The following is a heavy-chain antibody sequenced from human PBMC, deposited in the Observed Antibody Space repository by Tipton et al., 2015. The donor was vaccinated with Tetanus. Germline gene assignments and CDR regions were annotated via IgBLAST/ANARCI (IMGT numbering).Heavy chain of an antibody. CDR3: VRGRGLGAYSYGFEY. J-gene: IGHJ4*02. CDR2: IYFEGST. D-gene: IGHD5-18*01. CDR1: GGSISDKKYY. V-gene: IGHV4-39*02. Sequence: TLSLTCTVSGGSISDKKYYWGWIRQAPGKGLEWIASIYFEGSTYYSPSLKSRLTIDVDTSQNFFSLRLTSVTAADTAVYYCVRGRGLGAYSYGFEYWGQGALVTVSS.